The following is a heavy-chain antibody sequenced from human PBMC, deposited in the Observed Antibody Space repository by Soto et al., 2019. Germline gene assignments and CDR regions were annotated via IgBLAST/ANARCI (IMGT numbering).Heavy chain of an antibody. CDR2: IYYSGST. Sequence: PSETLSLTCTVSGGSISGYYWSWIRQPPGKGLEWIGYIYYSGSTNYNPSLKSRVTISVDTSKNQFSLKLSSVTAADTAVYYCARSIVGATTPFYWGQGTLVTVSS. V-gene: IGHV4-59*08. CDR1: GGSISGYY. D-gene: IGHD1-26*01. J-gene: IGHJ4*02. CDR3: ARSIVGATTPFY.